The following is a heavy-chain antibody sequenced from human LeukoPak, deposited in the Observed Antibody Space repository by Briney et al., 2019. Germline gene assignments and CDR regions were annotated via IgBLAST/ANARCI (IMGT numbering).Heavy chain of an antibody. CDR1: GFTFDDYA. Sequence: GGSLRLSCAASGFTFDDYAMHWVRQAPGKGLEWVSLISGDGGSTYYADSVKGRFTISRDNVKNSLYLQMNSLRAEDTALYYCAKEGDYGFDYWGQGTLVTVSS. CDR3: AKEGDYGFDY. V-gene: IGHV3-43*02. J-gene: IGHJ4*02. CDR2: ISGDGGST. D-gene: IGHD4-17*01.